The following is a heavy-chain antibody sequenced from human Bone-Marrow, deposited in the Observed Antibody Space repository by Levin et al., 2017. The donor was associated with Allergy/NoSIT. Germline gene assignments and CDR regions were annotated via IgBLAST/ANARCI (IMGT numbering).Heavy chain of an antibody. Sequence: GGSLRLSCAASGFTFSNVWMSWVRQAPGKGLEWIGRIKSKTDAGTTDYAAPVKGRFTISREDSKNTLYLQMNSLKTEDTAVYFCTTDPRPTYYYDTNAYYLFDYWGQGTLVTVSS. J-gene: IGHJ4*02. D-gene: IGHD3-22*01. CDR2: IKSKTDAGTT. CDR1: GFTFSNVW. V-gene: IGHV3-15*01. CDR3: TTDPRPTYYYDTNAYYLFDY.